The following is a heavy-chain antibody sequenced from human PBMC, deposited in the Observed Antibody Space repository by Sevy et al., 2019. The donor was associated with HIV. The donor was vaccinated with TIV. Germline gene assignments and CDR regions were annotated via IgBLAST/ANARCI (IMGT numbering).Heavy chain of an antibody. CDR3: ARDRSRRFYYYGMDV. V-gene: IGHV3-30-3*01. CDR2: ISYDESNK. Sequence: GGSLRLSCAASEFTFSSYSMHWVRQAPGKGLEWVAVISYDESNKFYADSVKGRFTISRDNSKNTLYVQMNSLRVDDTAVYYCARDRSRRFYYYGMDVWGQGTSVTVSS. CDR1: EFTFSSYS. J-gene: IGHJ6*02.